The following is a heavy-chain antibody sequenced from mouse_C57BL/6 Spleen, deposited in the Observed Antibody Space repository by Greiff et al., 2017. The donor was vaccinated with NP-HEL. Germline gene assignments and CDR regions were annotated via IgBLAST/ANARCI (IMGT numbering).Heavy chain of an antibody. CDR1: GFTFSNYW. Sequence: VQLKESGGGLVQPGGSMKLSCVASGFTFSNYWMNWVRQSPEKGLEWVAQIRLKSDNYATHYAESVKGRFTISRDDSKSSVYLQMNNLRAEDTGIYYCTRGLPAWFAYWGQGTLVTVSA. CDR2: IRLKSDNYAT. CDR3: TRGLPAWFAY. D-gene: IGHD2-4*01. J-gene: IGHJ3*01. V-gene: IGHV6-3*01.